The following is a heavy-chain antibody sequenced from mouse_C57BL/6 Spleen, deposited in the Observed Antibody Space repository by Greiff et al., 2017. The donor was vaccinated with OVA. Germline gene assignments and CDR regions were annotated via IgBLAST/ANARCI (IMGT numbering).Heavy chain of an antibody. CDR3: ARGTTMGDYFDY. CDR2: IHPNSGST. CDR1: GYTFTSYW. D-gene: IGHD1-1*01. V-gene: IGHV1-64*01. Sequence: QVQLQQPGAELVKPGASVKLSCKASGYTFTSYWMHWVKQRPGQGLEWIGMIHPNSGSTNYNEKFKSKATLTVDKSSSTAYMQLSSPTSEDSAVYYCARGTTMGDYFDYWGQGTTLTVSS. J-gene: IGHJ2*01.